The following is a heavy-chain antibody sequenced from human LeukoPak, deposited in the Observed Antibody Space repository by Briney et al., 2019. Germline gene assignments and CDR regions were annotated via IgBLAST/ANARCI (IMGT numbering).Heavy chain of an antibody. V-gene: IGHV1-2*06. Sequence: ASVKVSCKASGYTFTDYYIHWVRQAPGQGLEWMGRISPNSGGTSYAQKFQGRVTMTRDTSIATAYMELSSLRSDDTAVYYCARGPVGATNAFYIWGQGTLVTVSS. D-gene: IGHD1-26*01. J-gene: IGHJ3*02. CDR1: GYTFTDYY. CDR3: ARGPVGATNAFYI. CDR2: ISPNSGGT.